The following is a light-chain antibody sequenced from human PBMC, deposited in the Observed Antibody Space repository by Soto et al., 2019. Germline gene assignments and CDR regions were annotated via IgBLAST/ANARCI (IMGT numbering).Light chain of an antibody. CDR1: QGISNY. V-gene: IGKV1-27*01. CDR2: AAS. J-gene: IGKJ1*01. CDR3: QKYDSPPWT. Sequence: DIQMTQSPSSLSASVRDRVTITCRASQGISNYLAWYQQKPGEVPKLLIYAASTLQSGVPSRFSGSGSGTDLTLTISSLQPEDVATYYCQKYDSPPWTFGQGTKVEIK.